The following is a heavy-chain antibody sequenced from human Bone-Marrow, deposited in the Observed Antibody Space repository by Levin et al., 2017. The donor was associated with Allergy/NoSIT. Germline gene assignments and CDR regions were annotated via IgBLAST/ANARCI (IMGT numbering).Heavy chain of an antibody. V-gene: IGHV3-33*01. J-gene: IGHJ4*02. CDR1: GFIFSSCG. D-gene: IGHD6-19*01. Sequence: GGSLRLSCAASGFIFSSCGMHWVRQAPGKGLEWVAVVWYDGSTEFYADSVKGRFTISRDNSKNTLYLQMSSLRAEDTAMYYCARDAPGGSGWYLDYWGQGTLVTVSS. CDR3: ARDAPGGSGWYLDY. CDR2: VWYDGSTE.